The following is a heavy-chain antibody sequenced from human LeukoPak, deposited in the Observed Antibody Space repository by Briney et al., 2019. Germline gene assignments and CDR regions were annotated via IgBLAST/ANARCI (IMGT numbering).Heavy chain of an antibody. CDR2: ISSSSSYI. CDR1: GFTFSSYS. V-gene: IGHV3-21*01. D-gene: IGHD2-8*02. CDR3: ARPGTGVY. Sequence: ETGGSLRLSCAASGFTFSSYSMNWVRQAPGKGLEWVSSISSSSSYIYYAGSVKGRFTISRDNAKNSLYLQKNSLRAEDTAVYYCARPGTGVYWGQGTLVTVSS. J-gene: IGHJ4*02.